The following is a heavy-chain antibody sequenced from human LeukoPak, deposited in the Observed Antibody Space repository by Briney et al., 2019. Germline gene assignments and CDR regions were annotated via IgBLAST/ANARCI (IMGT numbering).Heavy chain of an antibody. Sequence: GGSLRLSCAASGFTFSSYAMHWVRQAPGKGLEWVAVISYDGSNKYYADSVKGRFTISRDNSKNTLYLQMNSLRAEDTAVYYCARAGPFVVVPAAPGGYFDYWGQGTLVTVSS. D-gene: IGHD2-2*01. V-gene: IGHV3-30*04. J-gene: IGHJ4*02. CDR3: ARAGPFVVVPAAPGGYFDY. CDR2: ISYDGSNK. CDR1: GFTFSSYA.